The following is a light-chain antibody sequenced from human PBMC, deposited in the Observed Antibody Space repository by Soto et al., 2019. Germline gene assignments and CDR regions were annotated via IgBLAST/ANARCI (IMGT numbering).Light chain of an antibody. Sequence: DIQMTQSPSSLSASVGDRVTITCRASQGIRNYLAWYQQKPGKAPKLLICDASTLYSGVPSRFSGSGSGTDFTLTISRLQPEDFATYFCQQTSSFPLTFGGGTKVDIK. CDR1: QGIRNY. CDR3: QQTSSFPLT. CDR2: DAS. V-gene: IGKV1-12*01. J-gene: IGKJ4*01.